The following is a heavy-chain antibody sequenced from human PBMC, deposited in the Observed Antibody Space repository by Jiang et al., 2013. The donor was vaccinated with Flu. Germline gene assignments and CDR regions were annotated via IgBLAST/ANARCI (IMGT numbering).Heavy chain of an antibody. CDR1: GYTFTGYY. CDR2: INPNGGAT. J-gene: IGHJ4*02. V-gene: IGHV1-2*02. CDR3: SRSAFSSANHY. Sequence: SGAEVKNPGASVKVSCKASGYTFTGYYIHWVRQAPGQGLEWMGWINPNGGATNYAQNFQGRVTMSSDRAITTAYMELTNLTSDDTALYFCSRSAFSSANHYWGQGTLVTVSS. D-gene: IGHD2-2*01.